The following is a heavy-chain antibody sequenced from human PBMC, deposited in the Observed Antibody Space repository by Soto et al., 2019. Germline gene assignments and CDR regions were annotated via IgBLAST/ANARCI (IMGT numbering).Heavy chain of an antibody. CDR3: VLDSHNYQGWFAP. Sequence: SETLSLTCTVSGGSISSSGYYWGWIRQPPGKGPQWVGSIYYTGNTYYNPSLKSRVTISADTSKNQFSLKLNSVTAADTAVYYCVLDSHNYQGWFAPWGEGTLVTVSS. J-gene: IGHJ5*02. CDR1: GGSISSSGYY. V-gene: IGHV4-39*01. D-gene: IGHD1-1*01. CDR2: IYYTGNT.